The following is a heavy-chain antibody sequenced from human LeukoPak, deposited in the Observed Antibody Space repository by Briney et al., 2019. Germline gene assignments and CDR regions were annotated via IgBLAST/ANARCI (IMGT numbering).Heavy chain of an antibody. V-gene: IGHV1-2*02. D-gene: IGHD6-6*01. CDR1: GYTFTGYY. J-gene: IGHJ4*02. CDR3: ARLLAARQRPDFDY. CDR2: INPNSGGT. Sequence: GASVKVSCKASGYTFTGYYMHWVRQAPGQGLEWMGWINPNSGGTNYAQKFQGRVTMTRGTSISTAYMELSRLRSDDTAMYYCARLLAARQRPDFDYWGQGTLVIVSS.